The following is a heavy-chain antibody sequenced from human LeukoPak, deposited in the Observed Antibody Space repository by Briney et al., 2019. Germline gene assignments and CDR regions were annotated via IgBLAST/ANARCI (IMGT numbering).Heavy chain of an antibody. V-gene: IGHV4-4*02. CDR3: ARVKDCGGDCYSNAFDI. CDR1: GGSISSSNW. CDR2: IYHSGST. Sequence: SETLSLTCAVSGGSISSSNWWSWVRQPPGKGLEWIGEIYHSGSTNHNPSLKSRVTISVDKSKNQFSLKLSSVTAADTAVYYCARVKDCGGDCYSNAFDIWGQGTMVTVSS. J-gene: IGHJ3*02. D-gene: IGHD2-21*02.